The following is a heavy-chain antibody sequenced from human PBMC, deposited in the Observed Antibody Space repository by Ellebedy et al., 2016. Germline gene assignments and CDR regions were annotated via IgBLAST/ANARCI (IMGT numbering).Heavy chain of an antibody. V-gene: IGHV3-48*02. CDR2: ISGSGSTL. Sequence: GESLKISCAASGFIFSSYWMHWVRQAPGKGLEWVSYISGSGSTLHYADSVNGRFTVSRDNAKNSLYLQMNSLRDEDTAIYYCARIVDYGDRYFDYWGQGTLVTVSS. CDR3: ARIVDYGDRYFDY. D-gene: IGHD4-17*01. J-gene: IGHJ4*02. CDR1: GFIFSSYW.